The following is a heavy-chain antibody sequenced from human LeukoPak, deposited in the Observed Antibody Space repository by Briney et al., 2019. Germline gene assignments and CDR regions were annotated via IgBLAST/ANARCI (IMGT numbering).Heavy chain of an antibody. CDR2: ISGSGGGT. D-gene: IGHD3-22*01. J-gene: IGHJ4*02. Sequence: GGSLRLSCAASGFTFSSYAMSWVRQAPGKGLEWVSAISGSGGGTYYADSVKGRFTISRDNSKNTLYLQMNSLRAEDTAVYYCAKGQYYDSSGYYYYWGQGTLVTVSS. CDR1: GFTFSSYA. V-gene: IGHV3-23*01. CDR3: AKGQYYDSSGYYYY.